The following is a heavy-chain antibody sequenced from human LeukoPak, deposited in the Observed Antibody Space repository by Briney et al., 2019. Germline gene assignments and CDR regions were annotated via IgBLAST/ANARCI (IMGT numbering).Heavy chain of an antibody. D-gene: IGHD6-19*01. V-gene: IGHV4-61*01. J-gene: IGHJ4*02. CDR1: GGSVSSGSCY. CDR3: ARGRSSFFDY. CDR2: TYYSGST. Sequence: SETLSLTCTVSGGSVSSGSCYWSWIRQPPGKGLEWIGYTYYSGSTNYNPSLKSRVTISVDTSKNQFSLKLSSVTAADTAVYYCARGRSSFFDYWGQGTLVTVSS.